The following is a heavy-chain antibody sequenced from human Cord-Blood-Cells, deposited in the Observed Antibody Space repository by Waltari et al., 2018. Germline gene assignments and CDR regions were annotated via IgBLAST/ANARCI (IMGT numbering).Heavy chain of an antibody. CDR3: ARRAYCSGGSCYWIDY. V-gene: IGHV4-34*01. CDR1: GGSFSGYY. J-gene: IGHJ4*02. Sequence: QVQLQQWGAGLLKPSETLSLTCAVYGGSFSGYYWSWIRQPPGKGLEWIGEINHSGSTNYNPSLKSRVTISVDTSKNQFSLKLSSVTAADTAVYYCARRAYCSGGSCYWIDYWGQGTLVTVSS. D-gene: IGHD2-15*01. CDR2: INHSGST.